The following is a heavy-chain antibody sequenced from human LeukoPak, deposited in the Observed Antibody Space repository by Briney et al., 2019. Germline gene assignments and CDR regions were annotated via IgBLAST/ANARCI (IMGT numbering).Heavy chain of an antibody. V-gene: IGHV3-11*01. J-gene: IGHJ6*03. CDR2: ISSSGSTI. Sequence: KPGGSLRLSCAASGFTFSDYYMSWIRQAPGKVLEWVSYISSSGSTIYYADSVKGRFTISRDNAKNSLYLQMNSLRAEDTAVYYCARDPRYFDYYMDVWGKGTTVTISS. CDR1: GFTFSDYY. CDR3: ARDPRYFDYYMDV. D-gene: IGHD3-9*01.